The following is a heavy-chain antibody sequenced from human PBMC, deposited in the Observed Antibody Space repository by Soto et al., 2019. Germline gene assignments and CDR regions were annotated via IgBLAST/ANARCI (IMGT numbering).Heavy chain of an antibody. CDR3: ARENSDYDGGMNV. D-gene: IGHD5-12*01. J-gene: IGHJ6*02. CDR2: IILIFGTS. Sequence: SVKVSCKASGGTFSTYGIFWVRQAPGQGLEWMGGIILIFGTSKYAQRFQDRLTITADESTGTAYMELSSLTSEDTAVYYCARENSDYDGGMNVWGQGTTVTVSS. V-gene: IGHV1-69*13. CDR1: GGTFSTYG.